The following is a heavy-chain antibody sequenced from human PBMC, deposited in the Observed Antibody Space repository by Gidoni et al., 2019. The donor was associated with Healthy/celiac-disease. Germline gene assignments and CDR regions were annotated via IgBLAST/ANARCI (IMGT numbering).Heavy chain of an antibody. V-gene: IGHV3-21*01. D-gene: IGHD4-4*01. CDR1: GFTFSSYS. Sequence: EVQLVESGGGLVKPGGSLRLSCAASGFTFSSYSMNWVRQAPGKGLEWVSSISSSSSYIYYADSVKGRFTISRDNAKNSLYLQMNSLRSEDTAVYYCARLTTVTTLHYYGMDVWGQGTTVTVSS. CDR2: ISSSSSYI. J-gene: IGHJ6*02. CDR3: ARLTTVTTLHYYGMDV.